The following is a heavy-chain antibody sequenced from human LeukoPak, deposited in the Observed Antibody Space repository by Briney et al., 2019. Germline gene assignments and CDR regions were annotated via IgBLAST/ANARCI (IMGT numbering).Heavy chain of an antibody. V-gene: IGHV3-23*01. CDR2: ISGSGGRT. CDR3: AKDTSTSYSGSFGGGSDY. J-gene: IGHJ4*02. CDR1: GFTFSSYA. D-gene: IGHD1-26*01. Sequence: GGSLRLSCAASGFTFSSYAMSWVRQAPGRGLEWVSGISGSGGRTYYADSVKGRFTISRDNSKSTLYLQMNSLRAEDTAVYYCAKDTSTSYSGSFGGGSDYWGQGTLVTVSS.